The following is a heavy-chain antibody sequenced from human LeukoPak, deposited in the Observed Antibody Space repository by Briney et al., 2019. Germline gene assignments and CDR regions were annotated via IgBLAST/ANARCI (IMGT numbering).Heavy chain of an antibody. D-gene: IGHD6-13*01. V-gene: IGHV3-7*01. CDR2: IKQDGSET. J-gene: IGHJ3*02. CDR3: AREGSGYSSSWLEAFDI. Sequence: GGSLRLSCAASGFTFRSYWMTWVRQYPGKGLEWVANIKQDGSETYYADSVKGRFTISRDNAKNSLYLQMNSLRAEDTAVYYCAREGSGYSSSWLEAFDIWGQGTMVTVSS. CDR1: GFTFRSYW.